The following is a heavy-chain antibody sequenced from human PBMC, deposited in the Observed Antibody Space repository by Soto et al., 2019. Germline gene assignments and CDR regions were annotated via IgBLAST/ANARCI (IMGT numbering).Heavy chain of an antibody. V-gene: IGHV4-34*01. CDR1: GGSFSGYY. J-gene: IGHJ4*02. CDR3: ARGVRGWLHISGYFDY. CDR2: INHSGST. D-gene: IGHD6-19*01. Sequence: SETLSLTCAVYGGSFSGYYWSWIRQPPGKGLEWIGEINHSGSTNYNPSLKSRVTISVDTSKNQFSLKLSSVTAADTAVYYCARGVRGWLHISGYFDYWGQGTLVTVSS.